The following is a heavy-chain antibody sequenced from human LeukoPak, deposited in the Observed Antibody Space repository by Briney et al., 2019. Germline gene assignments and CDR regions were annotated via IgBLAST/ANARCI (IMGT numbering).Heavy chain of an antibody. V-gene: IGHV4-30-2*01. CDR1: GDSIKNGAYT. J-gene: IGHJ3*02. CDR2: IYHSGST. CDR3: ARQRTVSTTRGFDT. D-gene: IGHD5/OR15-5a*01. Sequence: SETLSLTCAVSGDSIKNGAYTWSWIRQPPGKGLEWIGDIYHSGSTNYNPSLKSRVTLSVDMSKNQFSLNLSFVTAADTAVYWCARQRTVSTTRGFDTWGQGTMVTVSS.